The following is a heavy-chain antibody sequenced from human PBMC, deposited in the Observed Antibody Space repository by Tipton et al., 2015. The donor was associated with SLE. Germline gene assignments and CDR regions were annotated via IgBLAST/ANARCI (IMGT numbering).Heavy chain of an antibody. D-gene: IGHD2-2*01. J-gene: IGHJ4*02. CDR2: IRYDGSNK. V-gene: IGHV3-30*02. CDR1: GFTFSSYG. CDR3: AKVQVVPAAPDY. Sequence: SLRLSCAASGFTFSSYGMHWVRQAPGKGLEWVAFIRYDGSNKYYADSVKGRFTISRDNSKNTLYLQMNSLRAEDTAVYYCAKVQVVPAAPDYWGQGTLVTVSS.